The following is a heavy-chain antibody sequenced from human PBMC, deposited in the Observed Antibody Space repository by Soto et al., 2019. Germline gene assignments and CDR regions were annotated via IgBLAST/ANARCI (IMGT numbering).Heavy chain of an antibody. Sequence: QVQLVQSGAEVKKPGSSVKVSCKASGGTFNNYAISWVRQAPGQGLEWMGGIIPIIGTADYAHKFQGRLASSADESTGTTCMELRSRRSEDTALDYCARGGGDVVATAAGDYWGQGTLVTVSS. CDR1: GGTFNNYA. V-gene: IGHV1-69*01. J-gene: IGHJ4*02. D-gene: IGHD5-12*01. CDR2: IIPIIGTA. CDR3: ARGGGDVVATAAGDY.